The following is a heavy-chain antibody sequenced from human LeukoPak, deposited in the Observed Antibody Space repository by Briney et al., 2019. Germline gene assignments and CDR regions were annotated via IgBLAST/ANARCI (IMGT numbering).Heavy chain of an antibody. CDR3: ARVPTVTHLYGMDV. D-gene: IGHD4-11*01. J-gene: IGHJ6*02. CDR2: IGTVGDT. CDR1: GFTFSSYD. V-gene: IGHV3-13*01. Sequence: GGSLRLSCAASGFTFSSYDMHWVRQPTGKGLEWVSAIGTVGDTYYTGSVKGRFTISRDNAKNSLYLQMDSLRAGDTAVYYCARVPTVTHLYGMDVWGQGTTVTVSS.